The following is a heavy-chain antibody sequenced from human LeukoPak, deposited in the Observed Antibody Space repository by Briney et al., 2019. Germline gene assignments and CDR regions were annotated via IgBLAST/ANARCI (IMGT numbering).Heavy chain of an antibody. CDR1: GFTFGSHA. Sequence: GGSLRLSCEASGFTFGSHAMYWVCQAPRTGRERVGGIFGNDGSPNYADPAKGRFTISRDKSRNTVYLQINSLRAEDTAVYYCGKTTVGFSSGQKPAWPVDYWRQRTQVSVRS. D-gene: IGHD6-19*01. V-gene: IGHV3-23*01. CDR3: GKTTVGFSSGQKPAWPVDY. CDR2: IFGNDGSP. J-gene: IGHJ4*02.